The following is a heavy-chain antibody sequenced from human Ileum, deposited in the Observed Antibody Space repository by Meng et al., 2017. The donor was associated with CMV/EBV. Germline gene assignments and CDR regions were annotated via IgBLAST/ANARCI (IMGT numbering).Heavy chain of an antibody. CDR3: TGPGDFFPGADGMDV. CDR1: GFTFSGSA. CDR2: VRSKSNNYAA. V-gene: IGHV3-73*01. J-gene: IGHJ6*02. D-gene: IGHD3-10*01. Sequence: GESLKISCVTSGFTFSGSAMHWVRQAPGKGLEWVGRVRSKSNNYAAVYAASVKGRFTISRDDSKKTTDLQMDSLKNEDTAVYYCTGPGDFFPGADGMDVWSQGTLVTVSS.